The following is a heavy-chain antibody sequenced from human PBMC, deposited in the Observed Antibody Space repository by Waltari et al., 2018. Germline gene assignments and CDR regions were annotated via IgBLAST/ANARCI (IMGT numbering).Heavy chain of an antibody. J-gene: IGHJ3*02. CDR1: GGSISSYY. CDR2: IYYSGST. V-gene: IGHV4-59*01. Sequence: QVQLQESGPGLVKPSETLSLTCTVSGGSISSYYWSWIRQPPGKGLEWIGYIYYSGSTNYNPSLKSRVPISVDTSKNQFSLKLSSVTAADTAVYYCACAIAAAGTSAFDIWVQGTMVTVSS. CDR3: ACAIAAAGTSAFDI. D-gene: IGHD6-13*01.